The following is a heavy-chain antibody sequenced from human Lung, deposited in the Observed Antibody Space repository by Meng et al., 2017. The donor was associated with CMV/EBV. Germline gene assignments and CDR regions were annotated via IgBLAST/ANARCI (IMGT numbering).Heavy chain of an antibody. D-gene: IGHD3-10*01. Sequence: SETLSPXCAVSGGSISSSNWWSWVRQPPGKGLEWIGEIYHSGSTNYNPSLKSRVTISVDKPKNQFSLKLSSMTAADTAVYYCAGGEGFGEFYYYYGMDVWGQGTXVNV. CDR1: GGSISSSNW. CDR3: AGGEGFGEFYYYYGMDV. J-gene: IGHJ6*02. V-gene: IGHV4-4*02. CDR2: IYHSGST.